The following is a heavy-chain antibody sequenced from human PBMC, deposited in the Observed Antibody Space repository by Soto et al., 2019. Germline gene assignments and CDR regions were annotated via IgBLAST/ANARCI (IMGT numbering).Heavy chain of an antibody. D-gene: IGHD5-12*01. CDR1: GGSFSSYT. J-gene: IGHJ4*02. CDR3: ARDEGSTTTFDY. CDR2: IVPIFGTT. V-gene: IGHV1-69*06. Sequence: QVQLVQSGAEVRKPGSSVKVSCKASGGSFSSYTINWVRKAPGQGLEWMGGIVPIFGTTYYAQNFQGRVTITADKSTSTVYMELSSLRSEDTALFCCARDEGSTTTFDYWGQGTLVTVSS.